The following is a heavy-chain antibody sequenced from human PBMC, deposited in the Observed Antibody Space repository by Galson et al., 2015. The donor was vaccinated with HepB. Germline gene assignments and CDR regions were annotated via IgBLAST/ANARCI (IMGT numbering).Heavy chain of an antibody. CDR1: GFTFSNAW. Sequence: SLRLSCAASGFTFSNAWMNWVRQAPGKGLEWVGRIKSKTDGGTKDYAAPVKGRFTISRDDSKNTLYLQMNSLKTEDTAVYYCTSTTYYYDSSGYWARDWFDPWSQGTLVTVSS. J-gene: IGHJ5*02. D-gene: IGHD3-22*01. CDR2: IKSKTDGGTK. CDR3: TSTTYYYDSSGYWARDWFDP. V-gene: IGHV3-15*07.